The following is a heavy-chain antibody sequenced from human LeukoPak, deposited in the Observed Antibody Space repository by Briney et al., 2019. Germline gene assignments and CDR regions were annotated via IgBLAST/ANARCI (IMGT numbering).Heavy chain of an antibody. CDR1: GFTFSSYA. V-gene: IGHV3-23*01. Sequence: GGSLRLSCAASGFTFSSYAMSWVRQAPGKGLERVSGIGDSGSSTYYADSMKGRFTISRDNSKNTLYLQMNSLRAEDTAVYYCARVYYGSGSLHYYYYYMDVWGKGATVTISS. J-gene: IGHJ6*03. CDR3: ARVYYGSGSLHYYYYYMDV. CDR2: IGDSGSST. D-gene: IGHD3-10*01.